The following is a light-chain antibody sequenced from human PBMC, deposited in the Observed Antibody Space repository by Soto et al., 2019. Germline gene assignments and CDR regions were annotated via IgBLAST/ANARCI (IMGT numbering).Light chain of an antibody. CDR1: RSDVGGYNY. Sequence: QSALNQPASVAGSPGQSITISCNGTRSDVGGYNYVSWYQQHPGKAPKLMIYEVSNRPSGVSNRFSGSKSGNTASLTISGLQAEDEADYYCSSYTSSSTYVFGTGTKVTVL. V-gene: IGLV2-14*01. CDR2: EVS. J-gene: IGLJ1*01. CDR3: SSYTSSSTYV.